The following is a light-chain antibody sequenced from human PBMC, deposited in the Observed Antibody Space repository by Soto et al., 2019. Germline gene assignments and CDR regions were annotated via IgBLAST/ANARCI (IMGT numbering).Light chain of an antibody. CDR2: EVR. CDR3: VSFTSSTTYV. CDR1: MRDVGAYNL. V-gene: IGLV2-14*01. J-gene: IGLJ1*01. Sequence: QSVLTQPASVSGSAGQSITISCSGTMRDVGAYNLVSWYQQHPGTAPKLIIYEVRNRPSGISSRFSGSRSGNTASLTISGLQSEDEGDYYCVSFTSSTTYVFGSGTKVTVL.